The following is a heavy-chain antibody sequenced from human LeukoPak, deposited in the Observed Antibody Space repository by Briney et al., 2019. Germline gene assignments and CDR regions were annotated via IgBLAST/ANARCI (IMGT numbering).Heavy chain of an antibody. V-gene: IGHV1-46*01. CDR3: ARDLPSLGYYYYMDV. CDR2: INPSGGST. CDR1: GYTFTSYY. Sequence: ASVKVSCKASGYTFTSYYIHWVRQAPGQGLEWMGIINPSGGSTSYAQKFQGRVTMSRDTSTSTVYMELSSLRSDDTAVYYCARDLPSLGYYYYMDVWGKGTTVTVSS. J-gene: IGHJ6*03. D-gene: IGHD7-27*01.